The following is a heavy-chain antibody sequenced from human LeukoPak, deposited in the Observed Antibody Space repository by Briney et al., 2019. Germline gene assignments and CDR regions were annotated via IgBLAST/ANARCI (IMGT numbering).Heavy chain of an antibody. CDR2: ISGVGTNT. V-gene: IGHV3-43*02. CDR1: GFTFDDYA. J-gene: IGHJ4*02. D-gene: IGHD1-14*01. Sequence: PGGSLRLSCAASGFTFDDYAMHWVRQAPRKGPDWVSLISGVGTNTFYADSVKGRFTISRDNSKNSLYLHMNSLRTEDTALYYCAKAPRRYGWNYFDYWGQGTLVTVSS. CDR3: AKAPRRYGWNYFDY.